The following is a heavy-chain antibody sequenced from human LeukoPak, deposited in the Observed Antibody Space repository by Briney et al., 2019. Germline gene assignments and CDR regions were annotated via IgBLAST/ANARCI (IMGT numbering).Heavy chain of an antibody. D-gene: IGHD3-9*01. CDR3: ARDWALTGYYLDY. J-gene: IGHJ4*02. Sequence: SETLSLTCTVSGGSISSGSYYWSWIRQPVGKGLEWIGRIYTSGSTNYNPSLKSRVTISVDTSKNQFSLKLSSVTAADTAVYCCARDWALTGYYLDYWGQGTLVTVSS. CDR2: IYTSGST. V-gene: IGHV4-61*02. CDR1: GGSISSGSYY.